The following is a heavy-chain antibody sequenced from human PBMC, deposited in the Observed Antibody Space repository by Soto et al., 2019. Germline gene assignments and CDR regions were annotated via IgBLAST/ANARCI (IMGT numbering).Heavy chain of an antibody. D-gene: IGHD5-12*01. CDR1: GGIFRSNA. J-gene: IGHJ4*02. Sequence: QVQLVQSGAEVRKPRSSVRVSCKSSGGIFRSNAISWVRQAPGQGLEWMGAIIPQFPTPYYAQKFQGRVTITADESTSTAYMALNSLRSDDTAVYYCASRVNGYSGYATHCWGQGTLVTVSS. CDR2: IIPQFPTP. V-gene: IGHV1-69*01. CDR3: ASRVNGYSGYATHC.